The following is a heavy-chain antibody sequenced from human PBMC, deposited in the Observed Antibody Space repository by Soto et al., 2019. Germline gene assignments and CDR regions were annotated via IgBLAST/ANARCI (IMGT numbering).Heavy chain of an antibody. J-gene: IGHJ6*02. CDR1: GFTFSNYA. Sequence: EVQLLESGGGLVQPGGSLRLSCAASGFTFSNYAMSWVRQAPGKGLEWVSALSGSGGGTYYADSVKGRFTISRDIAKNTVYLQMNSLRAEDTAVYYCVRGLRSSYGMDVWGQGTTVTVSS. CDR3: VRGLRSSYGMDV. V-gene: IGHV3-23*01. CDR2: LSGSGGGT. D-gene: IGHD3-3*01.